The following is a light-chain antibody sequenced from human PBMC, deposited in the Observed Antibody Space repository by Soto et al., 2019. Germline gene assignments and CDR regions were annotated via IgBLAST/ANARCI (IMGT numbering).Light chain of an antibody. J-gene: IGKJ5*01. CDR3: QQYKNWPAIT. Sequence: EIVMTQSPATLSVSPGETATLSCRASRSVSSNLAWYQQKPGQAPRLLIYGPSTRATGIPARFSGSGSGTEFTLTISSLQSEDFAIYYCQQYKNWPAITFGQGTRLEIK. CDR2: GPS. V-gene: IGKV3D-15*01. CDR1: RSVSSN.